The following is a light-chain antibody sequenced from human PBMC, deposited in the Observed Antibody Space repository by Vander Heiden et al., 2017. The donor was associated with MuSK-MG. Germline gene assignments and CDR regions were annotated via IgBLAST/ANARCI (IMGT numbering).Light chain of an antibody. CDR3: QQHAGTPFT. CDR1: QSVLYSPNNKNY. V-gene: IGKV4-1*01. CDR2: WSS. J-gene: IGKJ4*01. Sequence: DIVMTQSPYSLSVSLGERATINCRSSQSVLYSPNNKNYLAWYQQKPRQPPKLLFYWSSTRESGVPDRFSVSGSGTDFTLAISSLQAEDVAVYYCQQHAGTPFTFGGGTKVEIK.